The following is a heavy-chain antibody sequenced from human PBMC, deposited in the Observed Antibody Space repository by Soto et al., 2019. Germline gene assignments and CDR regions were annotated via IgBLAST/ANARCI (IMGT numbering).Heavy chain of an antibody. CDR3: AREHLKAMAGAFDI. V-gene: IGHV3-7*01. CDR1: GFTFGSYW. J-gene: IGHJ3*02. D-gene: IGHD6-19*01. Sequence: EVQLVESGGGLVQPGGSLRLSCVASGFTFGSYWMSWVRQAPGKGLEWVANIKQDGSEKYYVYSVKGRFTISRDNAKNSLYLQMNSLRAEDTSVYYCAREHLKAMAGAFDIWGQGTMVTVSS. CDR2: IKQDGSEK.